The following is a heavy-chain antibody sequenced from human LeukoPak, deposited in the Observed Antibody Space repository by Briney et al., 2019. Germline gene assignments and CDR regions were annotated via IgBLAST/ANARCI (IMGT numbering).Heavy chain of an antibody. Sequence: GGSLRLSCAASGFTFSNYWMHWVRQAPGKGLVWVSRINSDGSTTNYADSVKGRFTISRDNSKNTLYLQMNSLRAEDTAVYYCAKDTKYYGSGSYYLDFDYWGQGTLVTVSS. J-gene: IGHJ4*02. D-gene: IGHD3-10*01. V-gene: IGHV3-74*01. CDR2: INSDGSTT. CDR1: GFTFSNYW. CDR3: AKDTKYYGSGSYYLDFDY.